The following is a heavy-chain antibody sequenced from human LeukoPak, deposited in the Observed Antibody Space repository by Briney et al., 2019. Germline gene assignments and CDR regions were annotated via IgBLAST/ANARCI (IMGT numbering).Heavy chain of an antibody. CDR1: GFSFTSYW. Sequence: GESLKISCKGSGFSFTSYWIAWVRQMPGKGLEWMGIIYPGDSETRYNPAFQGQVTISADKSNTTAYLQWSSLKASDTAIYYCTRRQWTAYAIEDYWGQGTLVTVSS. D-gene: IGHD2-8*01. V-gene: IGHV5-51*01. J-gene: IGHJ4*02. CDR2: IYPGDSET. CDR3: TRRQWTAYAIEDY.